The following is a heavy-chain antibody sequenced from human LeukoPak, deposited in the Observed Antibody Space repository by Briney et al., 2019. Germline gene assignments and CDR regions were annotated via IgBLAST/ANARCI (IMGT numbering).Heavy chain of an antibody. V-gene: IGHV3-21*01. CDR3: AIVAVAGPTGWFDS. CDR1: GFALNSYS. CDR2: ISSTSAYI. J-gene: IGHJ5*01. Sequence: GGSLRLSCAASGFALNSYSLSWVRQAPGKGLEWVSSISSTSAYIHYADSVKGRFTISRDNIDNVVYLQMNSLRGEDTAIYYCAIVAVAGPTGWFDSWGPGTLVSVSA. D-gene: IGHD6-19*01.